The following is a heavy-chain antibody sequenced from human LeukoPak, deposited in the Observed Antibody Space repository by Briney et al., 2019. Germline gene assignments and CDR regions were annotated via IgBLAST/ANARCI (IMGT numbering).Heavy chain of an antibody. V-gene: IGHV3-48*04. CDR2: ISSSSSTI. J-gene: IGHJ4*02. CDR3: ARAATTYYYDTSGYY. CDR1: GFTSSSYS. Sequence: GGSLRLSCAPSGFTSSSYSMNWVRHAPGEGLEWVSYISSSSSTIYYADSVKGRFTISRDNAKNSLYLQMNSLRAEDTAVYYCARAATTYYYDTSGYYRGQGTLVTVSS. D-gene: IGHD3-22*01.